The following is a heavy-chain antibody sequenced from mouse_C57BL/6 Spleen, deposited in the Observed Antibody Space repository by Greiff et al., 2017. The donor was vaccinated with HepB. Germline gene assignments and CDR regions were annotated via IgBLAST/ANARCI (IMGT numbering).Heavy chain of an antibody. CDR3: AREDGYYDAMDY. Sequence: EVMLVESGGGLVKPGGSLKLSCAASGFTFSSYAMSWVRQTPEKRLEWVATISDGGSYTYYPDNVKGRFTISRDNAKNNLYLQMSHLTSEDTAMYYCAREDGYYDAMDYWGQGTSVTVSS. CDR1: GFTFSSYA. V-gene: IGHV5-4*01. CDR2: ISDGGSYT. J-gene: IGHJ4*01. D-gene: IGHD2-3*01.